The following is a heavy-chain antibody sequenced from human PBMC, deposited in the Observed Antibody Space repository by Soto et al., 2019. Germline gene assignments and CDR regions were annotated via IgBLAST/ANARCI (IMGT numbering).Heavy chain of an antibody. CDR2: IGGDAST. CDR3: AKDFVAYNRIYDPFDI. CDR1: GFTFSNYA. J-gene: IGHJ3*02. V-gene: IGHV3-23*01. Sequence: GGSLRLSCAASGFTFSNYAMNWVRQAPGRGLEWVSVIGGDASTYYADSVKGRFTVSRDNSKNTLYLQMDSLRAEDTAVYYCAKDFVAYNRIYDPFDIWGQGTMVTVSS. D-gene: IGHD1-1*01.